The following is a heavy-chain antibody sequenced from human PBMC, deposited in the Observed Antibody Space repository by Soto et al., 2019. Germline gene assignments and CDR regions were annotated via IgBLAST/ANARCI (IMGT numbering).Heavy chain of an antibody. CDR3: TTEPLTYYYGSGSFLEVDY. J-gene: IGHJ4*02. Sequence: GSLRLSCAASGFTFSNAWMSWVRQAPGKGLEWVGRIKSKTDGGTTDYAAPVKGRFTTSRDDSKNTLYLQMNSLKTEDTAVYYCTTEPLTYYYGSGSFLEVDYWGQGTLVTVSS. CDR1: GFTFSNAW. CDR2: IKSKTDGGTT. V-gene: IGHV3-15*01. D-gene: IGHD3-10*01.